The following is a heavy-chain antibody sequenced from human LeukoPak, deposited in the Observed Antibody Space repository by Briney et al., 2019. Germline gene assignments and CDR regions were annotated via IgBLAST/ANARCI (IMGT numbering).Heavy chain of an antibody. CDR2: IDPSDSYT. D-gene: IGHD1-14*01. CDR1: GSRFTSYW. Sequence: LGGSLQISCQGSGSRFTSYWISWVRQMPGKGLEWMGRIDPSDSYTNYSPSFQGHVTISADKSISTAYLQWSSLKASDTAMYYCARRKVGWFDPWGQGTLVTVSS. J-gene: IGHJ5*02. CDR3: ARRKVGWFDP. V-gene: IGHV5-10-1*01.